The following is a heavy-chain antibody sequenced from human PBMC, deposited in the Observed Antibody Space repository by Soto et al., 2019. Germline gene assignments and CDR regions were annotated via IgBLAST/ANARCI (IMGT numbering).Heavy chain of an antibody. V-gene: IGHV3-23*01. CDR2: ISGSGGST. Sequence: GGSLRLSCAASGFTFSSYAMSWVRQAPGKGLEWVSAISGSGGSTYCADSVKGRFTISRDNSKDTLYLQMNSLRAEDTAVYYCAKDAKVDDFWSGYLYYYYYYMDVWGKGTTVTVSS. J-gene: IGHJ6*03. CDR1: GFTFSSYA. CDR3: AKDAKVDDFWSGYLYYYYYYMDV. D-gene: IGHD3-3*01.